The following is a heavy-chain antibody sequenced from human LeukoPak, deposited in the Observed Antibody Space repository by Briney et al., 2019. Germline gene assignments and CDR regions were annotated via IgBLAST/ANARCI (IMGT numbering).Heavy chain of an antibody. CDR3: ARHMRRPSFFDY. CDR2: IYYSGST. Sequence: SETLSLTCTVSGGSISSSSYYWGWIRQPPGKGLEWIGYIYYSGSTNYNPSLKSRVTISVDTSKNQFSLKLSSVTAADTAVYYCARHMRRPSFFDYWGQGTLVTVSS. D-gene: IGHD2-2*01. J-gene: IGHJ4*02. CDR1: GGSISSSSYY. V-gene: IGHV4-61*05.